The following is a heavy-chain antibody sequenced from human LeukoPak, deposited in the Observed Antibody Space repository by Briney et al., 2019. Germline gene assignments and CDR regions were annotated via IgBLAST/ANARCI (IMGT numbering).Heavy chain of an antibody. Sequence: GGSLRLSCAASGFTFSDYNMYWVRQAPGKGLECVSFIGTNSVTRHNADSVEGRFTISRDNAKNSLYLQMNSLRAEDTALYYCAKDIGSGSSSFDYWGQGTLVTVSS. CDR2: IGTNSVTR. D-gene: IGHD1-26*01. V-gene: IGHV3-48*04. CDR3: AKDIGSGSSSFDY. J-gene: IGHJ4*02. CDR1: GFTFSDYN.